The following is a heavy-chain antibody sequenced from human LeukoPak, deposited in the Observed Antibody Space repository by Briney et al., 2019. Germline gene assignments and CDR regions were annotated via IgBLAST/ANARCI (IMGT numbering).Heavy chain of an antibody. J-gene: IGHJ4*02. D-gene: IGHD5-18*01. Sequence: SETLSLTCTVSGGSISSYYWSWIRQPPGKGLEWIGYIYYNGGTNYNPSLRSRVTISVDTSKNHFSLRLSSVTAADTAMYYCWRAGGGDTPMDPSFGYWGQETLVTVSP. V-gene: IGHV4-59*01. CDR2: IYYNGGT. CDR1: GGSISSYY. CDR3: WRAGGGDTPMDPSFGY.